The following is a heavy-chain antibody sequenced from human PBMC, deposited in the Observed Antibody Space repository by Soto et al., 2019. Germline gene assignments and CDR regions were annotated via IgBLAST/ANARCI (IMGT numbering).Heavy chain of an antibody. CDR3: ARVIIQSRDILTGYPNEWLPDAFDI. V-gene: IGHV3-48*01. Sequence: GGSLRLSCAASGFTFSSYSMNWVRQAPGKGLEWVSYISSSSSTIYYADSVKGRFTISRDNARNSLYLQMNSLRAEDTAVYYCARVIIQSRDILTGYPNEWLPDAFDIWGQGTMVTVSS. J-gene: IGHJ3*02. D-gene: IGHD3-9*01. CDR1: GFTFSSYS. CDR2: ISSSSSTI.